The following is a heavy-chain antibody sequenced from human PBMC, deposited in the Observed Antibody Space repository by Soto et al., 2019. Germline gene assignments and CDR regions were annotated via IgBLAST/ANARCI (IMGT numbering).Heavy chain of an antibody. J-gene: IGHJ5*02. CDR3: ARVSDPVGNWFEP. Sequence: GASVKVSCKASGYTFTSYGISLVRQAPGQGLEWMGWISAYNGNTNYAQKLQGRVTMTTNTSTSTAYMELRSLRSDDTAVYYCARVSDPVGNWFEPWGQGTLVTVPS. CDR2: ISAYNGNT. D-gene: IGHD1-26*01. V-gene: IGHV1-18*01. CDR1: GYTFTSYG.